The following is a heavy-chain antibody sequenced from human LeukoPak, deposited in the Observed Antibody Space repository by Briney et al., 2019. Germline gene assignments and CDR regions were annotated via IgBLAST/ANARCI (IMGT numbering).Heavy chain of an antibody. CDR2: IYYSGST. CDR3: ARGYDYVWGSYRPNYFDY. J-gene: IGHJ4*02. D-gene: IGHD3-16*02. CDR1: GGSISSYY. Sequence: SETLSLTCSVSGGSISSYYWSWIRQPPGKGLEWIGYIYYSGSTNYNPSLKSRVTISVDTSKNQFSLKLSSVTAADTAVYYCARGYDYVWGSYRPNYFDYWGQGTLVTVSS. V-gene: IGHV4-59*01.